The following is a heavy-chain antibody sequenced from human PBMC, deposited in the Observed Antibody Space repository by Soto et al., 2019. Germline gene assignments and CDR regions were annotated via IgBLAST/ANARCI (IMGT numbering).Heavy chain of an antibody. CDR3: AKDFIWYQLHHYFDY. Sequence: EVQLLESGGGLVQPGGSLRLSCAASGFTFSSYAMSWVRQAPGKGLEWVSAISGSGGSTYYADSVKGRFTISRDNSKNALYLQMNSLRAEDTAVYYCAKDFIWYQLHHYFDYWGQGTLVTVSS. J-gene: IGHJ4*02. CDR2: ISGSGGST. D-gene: IGHD2-2*01. CDR1: GFTFSSYA. V-gene: IGHV3-23*01.